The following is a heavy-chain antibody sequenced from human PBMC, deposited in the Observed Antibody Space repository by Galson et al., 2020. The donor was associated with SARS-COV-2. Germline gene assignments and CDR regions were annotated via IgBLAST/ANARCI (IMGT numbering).Heavy chain of an antibody. V-gene: IGHV4-31*03. Sequence: SETLSLTCTVSGGSISSGGYYWSWIRQHPGKGLEWIGYIYYSGSTYYNPSLKSRVTISVDTSKNQFSLKLSSVTAADTAVYYCARTIVVVPAAMSPNFDCWGQGTLVTVSS. CDR3: ARTIVVVPAAMSPNFDC. CDR2: IYYSGST. D-gene: IGHD2-2*01. CDR1: GGSISSGGYY. J-gene: IGHJ4*02.